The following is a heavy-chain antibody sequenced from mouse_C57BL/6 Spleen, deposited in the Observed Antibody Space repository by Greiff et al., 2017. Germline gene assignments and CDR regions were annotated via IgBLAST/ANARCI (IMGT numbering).Heavy chain of an antibody. D-gene: IGHD2-2*01. CDR2: IDPETGGT. Sequence: VKLVESGAELVRPGASVTLSCKASGYTFTDYEMHWVKQTPVHGLEWIGAIDPETGGTAYNQKFKGKAILTADKSSSTAYMELRSLTSEDSAVYYSTRPYGYPFAYWGQGTLVTVSA. J-gene: IGHJ3*01. V-gene: IGHV1-15*01. CDR3: TRPYGYPFAY. CDR1: GYTFTDYE.